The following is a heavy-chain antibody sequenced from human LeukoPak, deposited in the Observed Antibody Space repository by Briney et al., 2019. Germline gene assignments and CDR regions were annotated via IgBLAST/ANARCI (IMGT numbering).Heavy chain of an antibody. CDR1: GFTFSNYW. CDR3: ARGGSH. D-gene: IGHD3-16*01. V-gene: IGHV3-7*01. J-gene: IGHJ4*02. CDR2: IKQDGSEK. Sequence: TGGSLRLSCAASGFTFSNYWMNWVRQAPGKGLEWVANIKQDGSEKYYVDSVKGRFTISRDNAKNSLYLQMNSLRAEDTAVYYCARGGSHWGQGTLVTVSS.